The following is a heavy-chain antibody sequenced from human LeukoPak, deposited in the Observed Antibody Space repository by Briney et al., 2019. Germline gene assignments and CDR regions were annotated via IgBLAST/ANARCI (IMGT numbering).Heavy chain of an antibody. CDR2: IYSGGST. J-gene: IGHJ6*02. CDR1: GFTVSSNY. CDR3: AGDYGDHLGYYYYGMDV. D-gene: IGHD4-17*01. Sequence: GGSLRLSCAASGFTVSSNYMSWVRQAPGKGLEWVSVIYSGGSTYYADSVKGRFTISRHNSKNTLYLQMNSLRAEDTAVYYCAGDYGDHLGYYYYGMDVWGQGTTVTVSS. V-gene: IGHV3-53*04.